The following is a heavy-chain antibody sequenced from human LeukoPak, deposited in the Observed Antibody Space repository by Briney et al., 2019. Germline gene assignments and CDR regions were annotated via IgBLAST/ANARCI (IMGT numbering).Heavy chain of an antibody. V-gene: IGHV4-4*07. J-gene: IGHJ6*03. CDR3: ARLKFYDSTGYSPGYYMDV. D-gene: IGHD3-22*01. CDR1: GGAMISYY. CDR2: IYHTGNT. Sequence: ASEPLSLTCSVSGGAMISYYGSWIRQPAGKGPEWIGCIYHTGNTDYNPSLKTRVTMSTDLSKKQFSLRLRSLTAADAAVYYCARLKFYDSTGYSPGYYMDVWGKGTAVTVSS.